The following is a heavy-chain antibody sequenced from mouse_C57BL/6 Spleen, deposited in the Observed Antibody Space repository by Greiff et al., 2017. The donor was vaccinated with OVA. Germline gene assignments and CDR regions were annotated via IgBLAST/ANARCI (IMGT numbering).Heavy chain of an antibody. Sequence: QVQLQQPGAELVKPGASVKLSCKASGYTFTSYWMHWVKQRPGQGLEWIGMIHPNSGSTNYNEQFKSKATLTVDKSSSTAYMQLSSLTSEDSSVYYCARTFITTGSSESWFAYWGQGTLVTVSA. CDR3: ARTFITTGSSESWFAY. J-gene: IGHJ3*01. CDR2: IHPNSGST. D-gene: IGHD1-1*01. CDR1: GYTFTSYW. V-gene: IGHV1-64*01.